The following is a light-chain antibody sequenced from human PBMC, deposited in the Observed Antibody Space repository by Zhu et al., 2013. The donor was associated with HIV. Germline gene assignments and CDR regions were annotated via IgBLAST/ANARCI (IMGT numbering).Light chain of an antibody. J-gene: IGKJ2*04. CDR3: LQHNSYSCS. V-gene: IGKV1-17*01. CDR2: AVA. Sequence: DIQMTQSPTSLSASVGDRVTITCRASQSIGSYLSWYQQRAGTAPKLLIYAVASLESGVPSKFSGRGSGTEFTLTISSLQPEDFATYYCLQHNSYSCSFGQGPSWRSN. CDR1: QSIGSY.